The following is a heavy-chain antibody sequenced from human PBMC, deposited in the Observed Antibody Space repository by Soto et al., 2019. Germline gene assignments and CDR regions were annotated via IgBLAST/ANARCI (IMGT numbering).Heavy chain of an antibody. CDR3: VKGSQQLVLNWFDP. Sequence: GGSMRLSCAASGCNFNTFVMSWVRQNQGKGLEWVSAISDSGLGTYHADSVKGRFTVSRDNSKSTLYMQMNSLRGEDTAVYYCVKGSQQLVLNWFDPWVQGTLVTGSS. CDR2: ISDSGLGT. J-gene: IGHJ5*02. V-gene: IGHV3-23*01. CDR1: GCNFNTFV. D-gene: IGHD6-13*01.